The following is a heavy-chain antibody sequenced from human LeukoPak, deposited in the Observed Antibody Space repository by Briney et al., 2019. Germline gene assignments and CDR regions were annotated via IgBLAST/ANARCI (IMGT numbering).Heavy chain of an antibody. CDR1: GFTFSNYA. V-gene: IGHV3-23*01. CDR2: ITNRGGTT. D-gene: IGHD2-21*02. CDR3: AKEGTYCGGDCYGVFDY. Sequence: GSLRLSCAASGFTFSNYAVTWVRQAPGKGLEWGSTITNRGGTTYYADSVKGRFTISRDSSKNTPYLQMSGLRAEDTAVYYCAKEGTYCGGDCYGVFDYWGQGTLVTVSS. J-gene: IGHJ4*02.